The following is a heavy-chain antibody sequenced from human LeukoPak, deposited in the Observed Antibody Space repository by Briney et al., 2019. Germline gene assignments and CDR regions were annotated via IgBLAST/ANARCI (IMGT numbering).Heavy chain of an antibody. CDR3: ARSYGSRSITGLLAF. D-gene: IGHD3-10*01. J-gene: IGHJ4*02. V-gene: IGHV4-59*01. CDR1: GGSIASYH. CDR2: IFYSVSP. Sequence: SETLSLTCTVSGGSIASYHWSWIRQPPGKGLEWIGYIFYSVSPTYNPSLKSRVTISVDTSKKQVSLRLSSVTAADTAVYYCARSYGSRSITGLLAFWGQGTLVTVSS.